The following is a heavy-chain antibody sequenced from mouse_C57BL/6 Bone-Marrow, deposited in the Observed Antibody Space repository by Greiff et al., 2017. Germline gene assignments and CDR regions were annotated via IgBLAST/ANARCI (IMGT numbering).Heavy chain of an antibody. CDR3: ARPPYGSSWGFAY. Sequence: EVQLKESGPGLVKPSQSLSLTCSVTGYSITSGYYWNWIRQFPGNKLEWMGYISYDGSNNYNPSLKNRISITRDTSKNQFFLKLNSVTTEDTATYYCARPPYGSSWGFAYWGQGTLVTVSA. CDR2: ISYDGSN. J-gene: IGHJ3*01. V-gene: IGHV3-6*01. D-gene: IGHD1-1*01. CDR1: GYSITSGYY.